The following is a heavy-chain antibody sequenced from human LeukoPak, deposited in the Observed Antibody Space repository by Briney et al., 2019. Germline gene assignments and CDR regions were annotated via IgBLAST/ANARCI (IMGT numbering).Heavy chain of an antibody. J-gene: IGHJ6*03. Sequence: PSETLSLICSVSGGPISYFYWSWLRQPAGRGLEWIGRIYTCGSTNYNPSLKSRVTMSVDTSKKQFSLKLSSVTAADTAVYYCARVRGSSGSYEYYHYMDVWGKGTTVTISS. V-gene: IGHV4-4*07. CDR3: ARVRGSSGSYEYYHYMDV. CDR2: IYTCGST. CDR1: GGPISYFY. D-gene: IGHD1-26*01.